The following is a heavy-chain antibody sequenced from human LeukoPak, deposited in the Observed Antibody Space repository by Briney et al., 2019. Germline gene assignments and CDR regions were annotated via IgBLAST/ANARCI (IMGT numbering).Heavy chain of an antibody. D-gene: IGHD2-2*01. J-gene: IGHJ6*02. CDR2: ITPIFGTA. CDR3: ASTIVHCSSTSFTTYYYYGMDV. Sequence: GASVKVSCKASGGTFSSYAISWVRQAPGQGLEWMGGITPIFGTANYAQKFQGRVTITADESTSTAYMELSSLRSEDTAVYYCASTIVHCSSTSFTTYYYYGMDVWGQGTTVTVSS. V-gene: IGHV1-69*13. CDR1: GGTFSSYA.